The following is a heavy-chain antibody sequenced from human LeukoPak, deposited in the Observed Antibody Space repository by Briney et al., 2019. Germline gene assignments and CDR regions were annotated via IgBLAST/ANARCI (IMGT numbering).Heavy chain of an antibody. D-gene: IGHD6-19*01. V-gene: IGHV3-30*03. Sequence: QTGGSLRLSCAASGFTFSSYGMHWVRQAPGKGLEWVAVISYDGSYKYYADSVKGRFTISRDNSKNTLYLQMNSLRAEDTAVYYCARESGWHFDYWGQGTLVTVSS. J-gene: IGHJ4*02. CDR2: ISYDGSYK. CDR3: ARESGWHFDY. CDR1: GFTFSSYG.